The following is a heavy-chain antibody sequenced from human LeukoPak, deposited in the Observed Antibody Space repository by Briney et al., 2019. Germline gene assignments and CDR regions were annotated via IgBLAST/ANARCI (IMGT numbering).Heavy chain of an antibody. J-gene: IGHJ4*02. CDR2: ISSSSSYI. V-gene: IGHV3-21*04. CDR3: ARAFTYYYDSPCGY. D-gene: IGHD3-22*01. CDR1: GFTFSSYS. Sequence: SGGSLRLSCAASGFTFSSYSMNWVRQAPGKGLEWVSSISSSSSYIYYADSVKGRFTISRDNAKNSLYLQMNSLRAEDTAVYYCARAFTYYYDSPCGYWGQGTLVTVSS.